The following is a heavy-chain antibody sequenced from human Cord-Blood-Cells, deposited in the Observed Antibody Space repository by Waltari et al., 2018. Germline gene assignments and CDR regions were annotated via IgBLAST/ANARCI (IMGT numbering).Heavy chain of an antibody. J-gene: IGHJ4*02. D-gene: IGHD7-27*01. CDR3: ARRRLGLGIAYFDY. CDR1: GGSISSYY. CDR2: IYYSGST. Sequence: QVQLQESGPGLVKPSETLSLTCTVSGGSISSYYWSWRRQPPGKGRGWIGYIYYSGSTSSNPSLKSRVTISVDTSKNRFSLKLIAVPAADTAVYYWARRRLGLGIAYFDYWGQGTLVTVSS. V-gene: IGHV4-59*08.